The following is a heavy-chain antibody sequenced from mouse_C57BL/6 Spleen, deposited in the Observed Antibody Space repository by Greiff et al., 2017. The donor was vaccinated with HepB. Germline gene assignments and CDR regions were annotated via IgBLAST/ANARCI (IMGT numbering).Heavy chain of an antibody. Sequence: EVKLVESGGGLVKPGGSLKLSCAASGFTFSDYGMHWVRQAPEKGLEWVAYISSGSSTIYYADTVKGRFTISRDNAKNTLFLQMTSLWSEDTAMYYCARDITTAFDYWGQGTTLTVSS. J-gene: IGHJ2*01. CDR3: ARDITTAFDY. D-gene: IGHD1-1*01. CDR2: ISSGSSTI. V-gene: IGHV5-17*01. CDR1: GFTFSDYG.